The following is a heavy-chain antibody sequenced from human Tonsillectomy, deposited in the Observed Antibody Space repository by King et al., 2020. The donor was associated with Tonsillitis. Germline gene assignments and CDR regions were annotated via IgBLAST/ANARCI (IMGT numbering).Heavy chain of an antibody. D-gene: IGHD2-15*01. CDR1: GYSFSSYW. J-gene: IGHJ4*02. CDR2: IYPGDSDT. CDR3: ARRDCSGDSCYLGAVGY. Sequence: VQLVESGAEVKKPGESLKISCKGSGYSFSSYWIAWVRQMPGKGLEWMGIIYPGDSDTRYSPSFQGQVTISADKSISTAYLQWSSLKASDTAMYYCARRDCSGDSCYLGAVGYWGQGILVTVSS. V-gene: IGHV5-51*01.